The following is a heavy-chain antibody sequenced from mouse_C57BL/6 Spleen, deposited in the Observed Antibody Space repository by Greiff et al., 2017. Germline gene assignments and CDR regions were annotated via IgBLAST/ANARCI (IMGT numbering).Heavy chain of an antibody. V-gene: IGHV1-81*01. J-gene: IGHJ2*01. Sequence: QVQLQQSGAELARPGASVKLSCKASGYTFTSSGISWVKQRTGQGLEWIGEIYPRSGNTYYNEKFKGKATLTADKSSSTAYMELRSLTSEDSAVYFCARWPDYCDYWGQGTTLTVSS. CDR3: ARWPDYCDY. CDR2: IYPRSGNT. CDR1: GYTFTSSG.